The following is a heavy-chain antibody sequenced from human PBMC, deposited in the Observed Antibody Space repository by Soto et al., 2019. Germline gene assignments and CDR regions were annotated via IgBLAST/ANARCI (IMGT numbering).Heavy chain of an antibody. J-gene: IGHJ3*02. CDR1: GFTFNSYA. CDR3: AIAFRDSSGWLPDSATHDAFDI. Sequence: QPGGSLRLSCAASGFTFNSYAMTWVRQAPGKGLEWVSTISGSGDSTYYADSVKGRFTISRDNSKNTLYLHMNSLRAEDTAVYYCAIAFRDSSGWLPDSATHDAFDIWGQGTMVTVSS. V-gene: IGHV3-23*01. CDR2: ISGSGDST. D-gene: IGHD6-19*01.